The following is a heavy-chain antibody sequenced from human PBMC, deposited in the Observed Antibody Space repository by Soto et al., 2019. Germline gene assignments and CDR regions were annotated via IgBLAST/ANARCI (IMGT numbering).Heavy chain of an antibody. Sequence: QVQLVQSGAEVKKPGASVKVSCKASGYAFTSYGISWVRQAPGQGLEWMGWISAYNGNTNYAQKLQGRVTMTTDTSTSTAYMELRSLRSDDTAVYYCARGLTYYYDSSGYYDAFDIWGQGTMVTVSS. CDR3: ARGLTYYYDSSGYYDAFDI. J-gene: IGHJ3*02. D-gene: IGHD3-22*01. CDR1: GYAFTSYG. V-gene: IGHV1-18*01. CDR2: ISAYNGNT.